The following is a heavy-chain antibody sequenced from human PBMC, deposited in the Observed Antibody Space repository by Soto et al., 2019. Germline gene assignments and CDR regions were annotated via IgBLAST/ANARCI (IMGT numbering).Heavy chain of an antibody. J-gene: IGHJ4*02. V-gene: IGHV4-39*01. CDR1: GGSISSSSYY. CDR2: IYYSGST. Sequence: ETLSLTCTVSGGSISSSSYYWGWIRQPPVKGLEWIGSIYYSGSTYYNPSLKSRVTISVDTSKNQFSLKLSSVTAADTAVYYCARQGTIFGVVITHYFDYWGQGTLVTVSS. D-gene: IGHD3-3*01. CDR3: ARQGTIFGVVITHYFDY.